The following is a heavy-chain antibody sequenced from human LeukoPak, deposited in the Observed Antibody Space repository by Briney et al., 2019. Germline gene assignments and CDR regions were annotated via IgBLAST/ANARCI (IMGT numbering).Heavy chain of an antibody. CDR1: GYTFTDYY. Sequence: ASVKISCKASGYTFTDYYMHWVQQAAGKGLEWMGRVDPEDGETIYEEKFQGRVTITADTSTDTAYMELSSLRSEDTAVYYCATVDGIAVAATDYWGQGTLVTVSS. J-gene: IGHJ4*02. V-gene: IGHV1-69-2*01. CDR2: VDPEDGET. D-gene: IGHD6-19*01. CDR3: ATVDGIAVAATDY.